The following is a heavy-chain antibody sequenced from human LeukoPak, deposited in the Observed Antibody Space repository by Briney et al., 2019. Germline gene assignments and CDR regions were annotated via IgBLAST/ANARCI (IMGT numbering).Heavy chain of an antibody. J-gene: IGHJ4*02. Sequence: GGSLRLSCAASGFTFGRYAMNWVRQAPGKGLKWLSAISGSGTYTYYPDSVKGRFTISRDNSKNTLYLQMSSLRADDTAVYYCAKDRGGRVSGYEGADYWGQGTLVTVSS. CDR3: AKDRGGRVSGYEGADY. V-gene: IGHV3-23*01. D-gene: IGHD3-10*01. CDR2: ISGSGTYT. CDR1: GFTFGRYA.